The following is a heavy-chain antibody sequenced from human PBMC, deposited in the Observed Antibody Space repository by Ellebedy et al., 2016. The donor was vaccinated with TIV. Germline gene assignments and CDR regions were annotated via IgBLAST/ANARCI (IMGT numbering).Heavy chain of an antibody. CDR3: AKESCGGGSCQRASDY. CDR2: INQNGSKI. D-gene: IGHD2-15*01. CDR1: GFTFANYW. V-gene: IGHV3-7*01. J-gene: IGHJ4*02. Sequence: GGSLRLSXAGSGFTFANYWMNWVRQAPGKGLEWVANINQNGSKIYYVDSVKGRFTISRDNAKNSVSLQMNSLRVEDTAVYYCAKESCGGGSCQRASDYWGQGTLVTVSS.